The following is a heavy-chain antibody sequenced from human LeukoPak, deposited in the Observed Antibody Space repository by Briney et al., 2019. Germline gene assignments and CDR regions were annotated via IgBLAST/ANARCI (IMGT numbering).Heavy chain of an antibody. CDR2: INHSGST. J-gene: IGHJ6*03. Sequence: SQTLSLTCTVSGGSISSGGYYWSWIRQPPGKGLEWIGEINHSGSTNYNPSLKSRVTISVDTSKNQFSLKLSSVTAADTAVYYCARGHYYYYMDVWGKGTTVTVSS. V-gene: IGHV4-30-2*01. CDR1: GGSISSGGYY. CDR3: ARGHYYYYMDV.